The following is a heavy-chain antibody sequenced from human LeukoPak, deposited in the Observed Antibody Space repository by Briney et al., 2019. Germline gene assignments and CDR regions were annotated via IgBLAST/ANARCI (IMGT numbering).Heavy chain of an antibody. V-gene: IGHV3-23*01. Sequence: GGSLRLSCAASGFTFSSYAMSWVRQAPGKGLEWVSAISGSGGSTYYADSVKGRFTISRDNSKNTLYLQMNSLRAEDTAVYYCAKTDVGSYCGGDCYPYYFDYWGQGTLVTVSS. D-gene: IGHD2-21*02. CDR1: GFTFSSYA. CDR2: ISGSGGST. CDR3: AKTDVGSYCGGDCYPYYFDY. J-gene: IGHJ4*02.